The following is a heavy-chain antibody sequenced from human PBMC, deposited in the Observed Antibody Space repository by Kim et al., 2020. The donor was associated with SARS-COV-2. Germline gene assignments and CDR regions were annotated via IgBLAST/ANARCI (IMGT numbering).Heavy chain of an antibody. Sequence: GGSLRLSCAASGLIFSNYWMHWVRQAPGKGLVWVSRINSDGSSTNYADSVKGRFTISRDNAKNTVYLQMNGLRAEDTAVYYCARGITQLLSWGQGTLVTVPS. CDR3: ARGITQLLS. CDR1: GLIFSNYW. D-gene: IGHD2-2*01. J-gene: IGHJ5*02. V-gene: IGHV3-74*01. CDR2: INSDGSST.